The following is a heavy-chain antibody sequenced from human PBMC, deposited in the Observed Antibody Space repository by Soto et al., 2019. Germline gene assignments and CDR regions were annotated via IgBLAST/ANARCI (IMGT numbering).Heavy chain of an antibody. J-gene: IGHJ5*02. D-gene: IGHD2-15*01. Sequence: PSETLSLTCTVSGGSISSYYWNWIRQFPGKGLEWIGYISHSGTTNYNPSLKSRVTISVDTSKKQICLNLTSVTAEDTAVYYCARRQAGGPLYNWFDPWRQGTLVTVS. CDR3: ARRQAGGPLYNWFDP. CDR1: GGSISSYY. CDR2: ISHSGTT. V-gene: IGHV4-59*13.